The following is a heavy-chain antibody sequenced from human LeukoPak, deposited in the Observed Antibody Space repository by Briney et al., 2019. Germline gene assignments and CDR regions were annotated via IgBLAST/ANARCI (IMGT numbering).Heavy chain of an antibody. V-gene: IGHV3-21*01. CDR3: ARLCSSTSCPRNYYYYGMDV. J-gene: IGHJ6*04. Sequence: PGGSLRHSCAASGFTFSSYSMNWVRQAPGKGLEWVSSISSSSSYIYYADSVKGRFTISRDNAKNSLYLQMNSLRAEDTAVYYCARLCSSTSCPRNYYYYGMDVWGKGTTVTVSS. D-gene: IGHD2-2*01. CDR1: GFTFSSYS. CDR2: ISSSSSYI.